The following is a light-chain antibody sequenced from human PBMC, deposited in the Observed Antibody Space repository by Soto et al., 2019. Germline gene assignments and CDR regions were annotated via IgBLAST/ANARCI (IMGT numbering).Light chain of an antibody. V-gene: IGLV2-8*01. CDR1: SSDVGGYNY. CDR3: SSYAGSNNFV. J-gene: IGLJ1*01. Sequence: LTQPPPASGSPGQSVTISCTGTSSDVGGYNYVSWYQQHPGKAPKLMIYEVSERPSGVPDRFSGSKSSSTASLTVSGLQAEDEADYYCSSYAGSNNFVFGTGTKVTVL. CDR2: EVS.